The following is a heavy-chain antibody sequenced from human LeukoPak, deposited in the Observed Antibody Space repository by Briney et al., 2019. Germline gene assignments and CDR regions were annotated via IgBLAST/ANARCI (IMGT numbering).Heavy chain of an antibody. J-gene: IGHJ6*02. CDR1: GYTFTSYY. D-gene: IGHD3-10*01. CDR3: ARVPGDYYGSGSYLYYGMDV. V-gene: IGHV1-46*01. CDR2: INPSGGST. Sequence: ASVKVSCKASGYTFTSYYMHWVRQAPGQGLEWMGIINPSGGSTSYAQKFQGRVTMTRDTFTSTVYMELSSLRSEDTAVYYCARVPGDYYGSGSYLYYGMDVWGQGTTVTVSS.